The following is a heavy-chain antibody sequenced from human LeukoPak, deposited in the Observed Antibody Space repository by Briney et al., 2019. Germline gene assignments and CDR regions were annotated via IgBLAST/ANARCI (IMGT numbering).Heavy chain of an antibody. CDR1: GGSISSYY. CDR3: ARELKTTWIHRGDAFDI. Sequence: PSETLSLTCTVSGGSISSYYWSWIRQPPGKGLEWIGRIYTSGSTNYNPSLKSRVTISVDTSKNQFSLKLSSVTAADTAVYYCARELKTTWIHRGDAFDIWGQGTMVTVSS. D-gene: IGHD5-18*01. CDR2: IYTSGST. J-gene: IGHJ3*02. V-gene: IGHV4-4*08.